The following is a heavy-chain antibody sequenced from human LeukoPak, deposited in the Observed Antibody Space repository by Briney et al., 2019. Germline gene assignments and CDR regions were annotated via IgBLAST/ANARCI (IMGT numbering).Heavy chain of an antibody. CDR2: VNHSGYT. CDR3: ARMTTGHDY. CDR1: GTSLTFSF. J-gene: IGHJ4*02. D-gene: IGHD4-17*01. Sequence: KPSETLSLTCGVSGTSLTFSFWCWIRTTPGEGLEWIGEVNHSGYTNMNPSLKSRVTISVDTSKNQFSLMMTSVTAADTAVYFCARMTTGHDYWGQGTLVTVSS. V-gene: IGHV4-34*01.